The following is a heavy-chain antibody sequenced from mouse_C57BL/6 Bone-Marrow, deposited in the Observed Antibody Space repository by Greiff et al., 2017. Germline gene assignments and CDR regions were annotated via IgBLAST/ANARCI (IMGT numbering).Heavy chain of an antibody. CDR2: IYPGDGDT. CDR3: LGLYDGYYGFDY. Sequence: VNVVESGPELVKPGASVKISCKASGYAFSSSWMNWVKQRPGKGLEWIGRIYPGDGDTNYNGKFKGKATLTADKSSSTAYMQLSSLTSEDSAVYFCLGLYDGYYGFDYWGQGTTLTVSS. J-gene: IGHJ2*01. CDR1: GYAFSSSW. V-gene: IGHV1-82*01. D-gene: IGHD2-3*01.